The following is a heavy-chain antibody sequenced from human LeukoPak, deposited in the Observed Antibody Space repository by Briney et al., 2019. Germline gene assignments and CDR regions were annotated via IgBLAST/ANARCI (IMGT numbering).Heavy chain of an antibody. CDR2: IYSGGST. J-gene: IGHJ3*02. V-gene: IGHV3-66*01. Sequence: TGGSLRLSCAASGFTVSSNYMSWVCQAPGKGLEWVAVIYSGGSTYYADSVKGRFTISRDNSKNTLYLQMNSLRAEDTAVYYCARAHPGSIPHAFDIWGQGTMVTVSS. D-gene: IGHD2-21*01. CDR1: GFTVSSNY. CDR3: ARAHPGSIPHAFDI.